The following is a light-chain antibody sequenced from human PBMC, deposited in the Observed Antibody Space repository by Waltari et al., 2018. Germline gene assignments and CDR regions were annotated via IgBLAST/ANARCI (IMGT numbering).Light chain of an antibody. CDR1: QNIRTY. Sequence: DIQMTQSPSSLSASIGDTITVTCRASQNIRTYLNWYQQKPAKAPKLLIFGASSLPRGVPSRFTGSASGTEFTLTITNLQPDDFATYFCQQSFSSPWTFGGGTKVEIK. J-gene: IGKJ4*01. V-gene: IGKV1-39*01. CDR2: GAS. CDR3: QQSFSSPWT.